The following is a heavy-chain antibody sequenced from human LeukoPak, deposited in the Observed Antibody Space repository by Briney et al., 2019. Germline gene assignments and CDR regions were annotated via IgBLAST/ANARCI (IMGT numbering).Heavy chain of an antibody. CDR2: ISSSSSYI. Sequence: GGSLRLSGAASGFTFSSYSMNWVRQAPGKGLEWVSSISSSSSYIYYADSVKGRFTISRDNAKNSLYLQMNSLRAEDTAVYYCARLHCGGDCRFDPWGQGTLVTVSS. J-gene: IGHJ5*02. D-gene: IGHD2-21*02. V-gene: IGHV3-21*01. CDR3: ARLHCGGDCRFDP. CDR1: GFTFSSYS.